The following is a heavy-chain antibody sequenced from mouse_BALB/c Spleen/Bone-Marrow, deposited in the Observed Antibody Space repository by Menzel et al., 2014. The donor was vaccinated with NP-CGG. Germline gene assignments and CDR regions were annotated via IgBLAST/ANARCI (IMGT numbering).Heavy chain of an antibody. J-gene: IGHJ1*01. D-gene: IGHD4-1*01. CDR1: GYSITSDYA. CDR2: ISYSGCT. Sequence: EVKLVESGPGLVKPSQSLSLTCTVTGYSITSDYAWNWIRQFPGNKLEWMGYISYSGCTSYNPSLKSRISITRDTSKNQFFLQLNSVTTEDTATYYCAGTWYFDVWGAGTTVTVSS. CDR3: AGTWYFDV. V-gene: IGHV3-2*02.